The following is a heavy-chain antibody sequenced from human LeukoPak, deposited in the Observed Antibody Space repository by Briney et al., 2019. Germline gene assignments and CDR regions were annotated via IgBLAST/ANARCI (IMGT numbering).Heavy chain of an antibody. CDR3: TRKPNAPGYGMDV. Sequence: SETLSLTCTVSGGSISSSSYYWGWIRQPPGKGLEWIGSIYYSGSTYYNPSLKSRVTISVDTSKNQFSLKLSSVTAADTAVYYCTRKPNAPGYGMDVWGQGTTVTVSS. J-gene: IGHJ6*02. CDR2: IYYSGST. D-gene: IGHD1-1*01. CDR1: GGSISSSSYY. V-gene: IGHV4-39*01.